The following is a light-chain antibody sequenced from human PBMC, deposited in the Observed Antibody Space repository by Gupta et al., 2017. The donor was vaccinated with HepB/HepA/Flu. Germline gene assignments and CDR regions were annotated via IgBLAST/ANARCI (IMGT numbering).Light chain of an antibody. V-gene: IGLV1-40*01. Sequence: QSVLTPPPSLSGAPGQRVTISCTGSSSNIGAGYDVHWYQQLPGTAPKPLIYDNSNRPAGVPDRFSGSKPGTAASLAXTXLQAEEXADYYCQSYDSSMSGVFGGGTKLTVL. CDR1: SSNIGAGYD. CDR2: DNS. J-gene: IGLJ2*01. CDR3: QSYDSSMSGV.